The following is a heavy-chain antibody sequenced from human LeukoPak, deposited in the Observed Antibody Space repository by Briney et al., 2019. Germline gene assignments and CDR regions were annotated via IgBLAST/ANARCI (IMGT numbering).Heavy chain of an antibody. D-gene: IGHD4/OR15-4a*01. J-gene: IGHJ4*02. CDR1: GRSFSGYY. Sequence: SATLSLTCGVYGRSFSGYYLGWIRLPPGRWLEWIVEITHSVATNFNPSFKSRVPLLLDTTKNQLSLILPSVTAADTAVYYCARGALRRYHYYGANGTDYWGQGSLVTVSS. CDR2: ITHSVAT. V-gene: IGHV4-34*01. CDR3: ARGALRRYHYYGANGTDY.